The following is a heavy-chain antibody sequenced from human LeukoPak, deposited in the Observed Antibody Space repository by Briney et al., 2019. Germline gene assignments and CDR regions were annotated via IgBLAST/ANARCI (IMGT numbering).Heavy chain of an antibody. CDR3: ARDYNFYYDSSGYYGY. V-gene: IGHV1-2*02. CDR2: INPNSGGT. D-gene: IGHD3-22*01. Sequence: ASVKVSCKASGYSFTGYYMHWVRQAPGQGLEWMGWINPNSGGTNYAQKFQGRVTMTRDKSISTAYMELSRLRSDDTAVYYCARDYNFYYDSSGYYGYWGQGTLVTVSS. J-gene: IGHJ4*02. CDR1: GYSFTGYY.